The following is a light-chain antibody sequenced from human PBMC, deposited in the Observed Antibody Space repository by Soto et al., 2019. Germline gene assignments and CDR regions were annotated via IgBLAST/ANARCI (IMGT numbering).Light chain of an antibody. CDR3: QQYESSPLT. CDR2: GAS. Sequence: EVVLTQSPATLSLSLGEVATLSCRASQSVDRDLAWYRQRPGQPPSLLIHGASTRATGIPDRFTGGGSGTDFTLTVTRLEPEDSAVYYCQQYESSPLTFGGGTKVDIK. CDR1: QSVDRD. V-gene: IGKV3-20*01. J-gene: IGKJ4*01.